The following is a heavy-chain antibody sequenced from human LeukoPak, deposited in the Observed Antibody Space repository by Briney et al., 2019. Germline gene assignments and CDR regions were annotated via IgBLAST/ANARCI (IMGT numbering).Heavy chain of an antibody. D-gene: IGHD3-10*02. CDR2: ISSSGSTI. V-gene: IGHV3-48*03. CDR3: AGLGNTMIGGG. CDR1: GFTFSSYE. J-gene: IGHJ6*03. Sequence: GGSLRLSCAASGFTFSSYEMNWVRQAPGKGLEWVSYISSSGSTIYYADSVKGRFTISRDNAKNSLYLQMNSLRAEDTAVYYCAGLGNTMIGGGWGKGTTVTISS.